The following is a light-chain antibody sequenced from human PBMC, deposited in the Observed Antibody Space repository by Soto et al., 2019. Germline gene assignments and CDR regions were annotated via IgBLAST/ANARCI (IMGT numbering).Light chain of an antibody. Sequence: EIVLTQSPATLSLSPGERATLSCRASQSVSSYLAWYQQKPGQAPRLLIYDAANRATGIPARFIGSGSGTDFTLTISSLEPEDVAVYYCQQRSNWPALTFGGGTKVEIK. CDR1: QSVSSY. CDR3: QQRSNWPALT. J-gene: IGKJ4*01. CDR2: DAA. V-gene: IGKV3-11*01.